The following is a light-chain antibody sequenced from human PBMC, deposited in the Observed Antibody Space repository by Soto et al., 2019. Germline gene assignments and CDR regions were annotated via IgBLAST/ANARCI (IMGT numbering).Light chain of an antibody. CDR2: EVS. CDR3: SSYAAYNKWM. Sequence: QSVLTQPASVSGSPGQSITISCTGTSSDVGGYNYVSWYQQYPGKAPKLMIYEVSNRPSGVSNRFSGSKSGNTASLTISGLQAEDEADYYCSSYAAYNKWMFGGGTKLTVL. CDR1: SSDVGGYNY. J-gene: IGLJ3*02. V-gene: IGLV2-14*01.